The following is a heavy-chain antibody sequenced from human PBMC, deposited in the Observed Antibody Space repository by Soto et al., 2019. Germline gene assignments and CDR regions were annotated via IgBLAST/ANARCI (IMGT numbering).Heavy chain of an antibody. D-gene: IGHD1-1*01. V-gene: IGHV3-23*01. CDR1: GLTFSNYA. CDR2: ISGNSGTR. CDR3: AKGPLGVERPNYYFDY. J-gene: IGHJ4*02. Sequence: EVQLLDSGGGLVQPGRSLRLSCAASGLTFSNYAMTWVRQAPGQGLEWVSVISGNSGTRYYADSVMGRFTISRDNSKNTLYLQMNSLRAEDTAVYYCAKGPLGVERPNYYFDYWGQGTLVTVSS.